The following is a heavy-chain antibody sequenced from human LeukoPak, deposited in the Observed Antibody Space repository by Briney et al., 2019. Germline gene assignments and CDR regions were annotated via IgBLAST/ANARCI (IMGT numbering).Heavy chain of an antibody. V-gene: IGHV3-7*01. J-gene: IGHJ4*02. Sequence: GGSLRLSCAVSGLTFSSSWMDWVRQAPGKRLEWVASINPEGSEKYSAGSVKGRFTISRDNAKSSLYLQMDSLRVEDTAFYYCARDLAYSRLDYWGQGVLVTVSS. CDR1: GLTFSSSW. D-gene: IGHD5-18*01. CDR2: INPEGSEK. CDR3: ARDLAYSRLDY.